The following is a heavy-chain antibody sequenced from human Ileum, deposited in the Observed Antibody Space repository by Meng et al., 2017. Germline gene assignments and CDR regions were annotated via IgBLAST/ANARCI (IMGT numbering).Heavy chain of an antibody. V-gene: IGHV1-18*01. CDR2: TSGDNVHT. J-gene: IGHJ2*01. CDR3: ARDAKGTDGYFDL. Sequence: QVQLEQMVAEVKKHGASVKVSSKASGYNLNRYGISWVRQAPGQGLEWMAWTSGDNVHTNHVKTLQGRVTMITDTSTSTAYMELRSLRSDDTAVYYCARDAKGTDGYFDLWGRGTLVTVSS. CDR1: GYNLNRYG. D-gene: IGHD3-10*01.